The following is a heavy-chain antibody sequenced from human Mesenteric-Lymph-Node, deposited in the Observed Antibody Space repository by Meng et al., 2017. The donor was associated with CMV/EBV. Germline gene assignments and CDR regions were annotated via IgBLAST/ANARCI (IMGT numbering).Heavy chain of an antibody. D-gene: IGHD3/OR15-3a*01. Sequence: GEGLLQGGGSMCLCCVLSGFTFTRYGMHRFRPVRGVGLVWVYRLNPDGSITSYATSVNGRFTISRDNAKNPLYLQMTDLRADDSGVYYCIRALVGQRDDWGQGPLVTVSS. V-gene: IGHV3-74*01. CDR1: GFTFTRYG. CDR2: LNPDGSIT. J-gene: IGHJ4*02. CDR3: IRALVGQRDD.